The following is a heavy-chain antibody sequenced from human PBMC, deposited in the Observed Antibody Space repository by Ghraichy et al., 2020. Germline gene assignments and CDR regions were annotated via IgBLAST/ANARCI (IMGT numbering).Heavy chain of an antibody. D-gene: IGHD3-10*01. CDR1: GYSFTSYW. J-gene: IGHJ4*02. Sequence: GESLNISCKGSGYSFTSYWIGWVRQMPGKGLEWMGIIYPGDSDTRYSPSFQGQVTISADKSISTAYLQWSSLKASDTAMYYCARPIERGVSVSPVSYWGQGTLVTVSS. CDR2: IYPGDSDT. CDR3: ARPIERGVSVSPVSY. V-gene: IGHV5-51*01.